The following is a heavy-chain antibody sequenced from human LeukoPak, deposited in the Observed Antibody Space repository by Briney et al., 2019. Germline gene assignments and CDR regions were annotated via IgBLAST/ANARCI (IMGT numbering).Heavy chain of an antibody. J-gene: IGHJ4*02. CDR1: GFTFSSYG. V-gene: IGHV3-30*02. Sequence: GGSLRLSCAASGFTFSSYGTHWVLQAPGKGLAWVAFIRYDGSEKYYADSVKGRFTISRDNSKNTLYLQMNSLRVEDTAVYYCAARDFWSGPASDYWGQGTLVTVSS. CDR2: IRYDGSEK. D-gene: IGHD3-3*01. CDR3: AARDFWSGPASDY.